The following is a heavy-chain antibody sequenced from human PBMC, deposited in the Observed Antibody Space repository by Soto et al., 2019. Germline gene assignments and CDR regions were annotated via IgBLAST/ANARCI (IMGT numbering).Heavy chain of an antibody. J-gene: IGHJ4*02. CDR2: MIPIFSTA. CDR3: ARDSSPNYSGTIRYFDWLLPVL. D-gene: IGHD3-9*01. V-gene: IGHV1-69*13. CDR1: GGTFSSYG. Sequence: SVKVSCKASGGTFSSYGISWVRQAPRQGLEWMGGMIPIFSTANYAQKFQGRVTITADESTSTAYMELSSLRSEDTAVYYCARDSSPNYSGTIRYFDWLLPVLWGQGTLVTVSS.